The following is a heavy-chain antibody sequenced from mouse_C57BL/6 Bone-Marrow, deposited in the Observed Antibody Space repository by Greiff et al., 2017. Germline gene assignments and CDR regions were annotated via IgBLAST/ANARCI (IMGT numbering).Heavy chain of an antibody. CDR1: GYTFTSYG. J-gene: IGHJ1*03. Sequence: VQLQQSGAELARPGASVKLSCKASGYTFTSYGISWVKQRTGQGLEWIGEIYPRSGNTYYNEKFKGKATLTADKSSSTAYMELRSLTSEDSAVXFCARNYGSRGDWYFDVWGTGTTVTVSS. CDR2: IYPRSGNT. D-gene: IGHD1-1*01. CDR3: ARNYGSRGDWYFDV. V-gene: IGHV1-81*01.